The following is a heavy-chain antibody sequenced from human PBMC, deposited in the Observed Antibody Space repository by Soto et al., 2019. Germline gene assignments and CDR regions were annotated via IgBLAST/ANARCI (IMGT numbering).Heavy chain of an antibody. V-gene: IGHV2-5*02. CDR1: GFSLSTDDVG. D-gene: IGHD5-12*01. CDR3: ARSKYSMSSFDY. CDR2: IYWDDDK. J-gene: IGHJ4*02. Sequence: SGPTLVNPTQTLTLTCTFSGFSLSTDDVGVGWIRQPPGKALDWLAVIYWDDDKRYSPSLKSRLTITKDTSKNQVLLTMTNMDPVDTAPYFCARSKYSMSSFDYWGQGALVTVSS.